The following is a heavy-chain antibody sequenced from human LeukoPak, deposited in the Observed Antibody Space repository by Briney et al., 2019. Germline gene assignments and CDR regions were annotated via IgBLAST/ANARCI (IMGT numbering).Heavy chain of an antibody. D-gene: IGHD2-2*01. CDR2: INPSGGST. J-gene: IGHJ4*02. CDR3: ARGTWIRIYQLPNFDY. CDR1: GYTFTSYY. V-gene: IGHV1-46*01. Sequence: ASVKVSCKASGYTFTSYYMHWVRQAPGQGLEWMGIINPSGGSTSYAQKFQGRVTMTRDTSTSTAYMELSSLRSEDTAVYYCARGTWIRIYQLPNFDYWGQGTLVTVSS.